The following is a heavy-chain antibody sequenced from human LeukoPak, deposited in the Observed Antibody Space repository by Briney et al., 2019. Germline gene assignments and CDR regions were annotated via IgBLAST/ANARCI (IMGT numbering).Heavy chain of an antibody. Sequence: GASVKVSCKASGYTFTNYGISWVRQAPGQGLEWMGWISGYNANTKYAQKFQGRVTMTTDTSKSTDYMELRSLTSDDKAVYYCARDHGSGTPHYFDYWGQGTLVTVSS. J-gene: IGHJ4*02. V-gene: IGHV1-18*01. CDR2: ISGYNANT. D-gene: IGHD3-10*01. CDR1: GYTFTNYG. CDR3: ARDHGSGTPHYFDY.